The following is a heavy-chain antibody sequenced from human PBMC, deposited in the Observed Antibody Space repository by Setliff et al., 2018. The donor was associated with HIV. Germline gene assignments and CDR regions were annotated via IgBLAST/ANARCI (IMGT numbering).Heavy chain of an antibody. CDR1: GGSITSYY. V-gene: IGHV4-59*08. CDR3: ARQGGYNSPLMV. CDR2: IFGSGTT. J-gene: IGHJ4*02. Sequence: PSETLSLTCTVSGGSITSYYWNWIRQSPGKGLEWIGYIFGSGTTKYNPSVTSRVTISVDASKNQFFLQLISVTAADTAVYYCARQGGYNSPLMVWGQGKLVTVSS. D-gene: IGHD3-10*01.